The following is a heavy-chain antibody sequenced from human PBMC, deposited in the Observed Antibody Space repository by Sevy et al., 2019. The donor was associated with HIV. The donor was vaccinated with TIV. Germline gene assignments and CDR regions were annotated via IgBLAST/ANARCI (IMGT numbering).Heavy chain of an antibody. CDR1: GFTFSTYA. CDR3: AREHPGYNPFDN. D-gene: IGHD5-12*01. Sequence: GGSLRLSCAGSGFTFSTYAMHWVRQAPGKGLEWLAVISYDGSFKFHTDSVRGRFTISRDNSKNTVYLHMNSLRAEDTAVYYCAREHPGYNPFDNWGQGTLVTVSS. CDR2: ISYDGSFK. J-gene: IGHJ4*02. V-gene: IGHV3-30*03.